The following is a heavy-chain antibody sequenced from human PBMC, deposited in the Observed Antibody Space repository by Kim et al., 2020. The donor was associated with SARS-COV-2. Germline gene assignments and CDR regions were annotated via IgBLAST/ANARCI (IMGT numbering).Heavy chain of an antibody. CDR2: IYHSGST. CDR3: ARSLAAAGTSVGWFDP. J-gene: IGHJ5*02. D-gene: IGHD6-13*01. CDR1: GGSISSSNW. Sequence: SETLSLTCAVSGGSISSSNWWSWVRQPPGKGLEWIGEIYHSGSTNYNPSLKSRVTISVDKSKNQFSLKLSSVTAADTAVYYCARSLAAAGTSVGWFDPWGQGTLVTVSS. V-gene: IGHV4-4*02.